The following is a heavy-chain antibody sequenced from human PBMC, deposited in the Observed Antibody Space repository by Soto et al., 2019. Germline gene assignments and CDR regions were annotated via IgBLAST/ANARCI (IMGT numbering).Heavy chain of an antibody. CDR2: AKIKAHGYDK. D-gene: IGHD2-15*01. J-gene: IGHJ2*01. Sequence: PGVSLRLSCVASGLTFSDHYMDWVRQAPGKGLEWVGRAKIKAHGYDKQYAASVKGRFTVSRDDSENSFYLEMNSLKTEDTAVYWCVSPKVAGTLRDRYSDFWGSGTPVTVSS. CDR3: VSPKVAGTLRDRYSDF. CDR1: GLTFSDHY. V-gene: IGHV3-72*01.